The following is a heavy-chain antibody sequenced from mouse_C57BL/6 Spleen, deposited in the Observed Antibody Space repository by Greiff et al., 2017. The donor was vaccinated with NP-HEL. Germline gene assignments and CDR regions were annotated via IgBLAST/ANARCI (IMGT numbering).Heavy chain of an antibody. CDR2: IRHKANGYTT. CDR3: GRYQKSGFDY. V-gene: IGHV7-3*01. D-gene: IGHD1-3*01. J-gene: IGHJ2*01. CDR1: GFTFTDYY. Sequence: EVMLVESGGGLVQPGGSLSLSCAASGFTFTDYYMSWVRQPPGKALEWLGFIRHKANGYTTEYSASVKGRFTISRDNSQSILYLQMNALRAEDSATYYCGRYQKSGFDYWGQGTTLTVSS.